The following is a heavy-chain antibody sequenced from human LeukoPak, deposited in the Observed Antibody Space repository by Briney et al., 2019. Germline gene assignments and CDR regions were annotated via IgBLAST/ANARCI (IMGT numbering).Heavy chain of an antibody. CDR2: ISPTGSTT. CDR3: ARGPNSNWSGLDF. CDR1: GFTFSNAW. Sequence: GGSLRLSCATSGFTFSNAWMHWARQLPGKGLVWVSRISPTGSTTSYADSVKGRFTVSRDNAKNTLYLQVNNLRAEDTAVYYCARGPNSNWSGLDFWGQGTLLTVSS. J-gene: IGHJ4*02. V-gene: IGHV3-74*01. D-gene: IGHD6-6*01.